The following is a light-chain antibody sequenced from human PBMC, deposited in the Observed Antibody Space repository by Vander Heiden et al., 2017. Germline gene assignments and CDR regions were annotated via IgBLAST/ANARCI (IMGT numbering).Light chain of an antibody. J-gene: IGLJ3*02. V-gene: IGLV1-44*01. Sequence: QSVLTQPPSASGTPGQRVTISWSGSSSNIGSNTVNWYQQLPGTAPNLLIYSDNQRPSGVPDRFSGSKSGTSASLAISGLQSEDEADYYCAAWDDSLNGWVFGGGTKLTVL. CDR1: SSNIGSNT. CDR2: SDN. CDR3: AAWDDSLNGWV.